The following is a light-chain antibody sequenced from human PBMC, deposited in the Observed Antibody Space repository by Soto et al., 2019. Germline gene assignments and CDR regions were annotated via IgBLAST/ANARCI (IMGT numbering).Light chain of an antibody. CDR3: QHRSNWPPYT. J-gene: IGKJ5*01. CDR1: QSVSSH. V-gene: IGKV3-11*01. Sequence: EIVLTPSPATLSLSPVESATLSCRASQSVSSHLAWYQQKPGLAPRLLIHDASNRATGIPARFSGSGSGTDFTLTISSLEPEDFAVYYCQHRSNWPPYTFGQGTRLEIK. CDR2: DAS.